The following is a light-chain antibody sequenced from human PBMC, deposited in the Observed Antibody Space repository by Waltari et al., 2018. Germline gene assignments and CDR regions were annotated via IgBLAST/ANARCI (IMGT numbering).Light chain of an antibody. V-gene: IGLV1-40*01. CDR2: GNS. J-gene: IGLJ1*01. Sequence: QSVLTQPPSVSGAPGQRVTISCTGSSSNIGAGYDVHWYQQLPGTAPKLLIYGNSNVPSRFPDRFSGSKSGTSASLAITGLQAEDEADYYCQSYDSSLSGSNVFGTGTKVTVL. CDR3: QSYDSSLSGSNV. CDR1: SSNIGAGYD.